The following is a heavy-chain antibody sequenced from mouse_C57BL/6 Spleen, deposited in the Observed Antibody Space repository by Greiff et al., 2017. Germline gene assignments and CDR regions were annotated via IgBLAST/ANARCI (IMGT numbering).Heavy chain of an antibody. CDR2: IHPNSGST. V-gene: IGHV1-64*01. J-gene: IGHJ2*01. CDR1: GYTFTSYW. D-gene: IGHD2-5*01. Sequence: QVQLQQPGAELVKPGASVKLSCKASGYTFTSYWMHWVKQRPGQGLEWIGMIHPNSGSTNYNEKFKSKATLTVDKSSSTAYMQLSSLTSEDSAVYYCARLPSYSNSFDYWGQGTTLTVSS. CDR3: ARLPSYSNSFDY.